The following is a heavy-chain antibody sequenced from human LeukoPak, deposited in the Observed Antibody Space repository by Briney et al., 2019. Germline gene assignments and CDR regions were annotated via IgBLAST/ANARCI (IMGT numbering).Heavy chain of an antibody. CDR3: ARDRKRYSSGWYGAFDI. J-gene: IGHJ3*02. CDR1: GGTFSSYA. V-gene: IGHV1-69*13. D-gene: IGHD6-19*01. Sequence: GASVKVSCKASGGTFSSYAISWVRQAPGQGLEWMGGIIPIFGTANYAQKFQGRVTITADESTSTAYMVLSSLRSEDTAVYYCARDRKRYSSGWYGAFDIWGQGTMVTVSS. CDR2: IIPIFGTA.